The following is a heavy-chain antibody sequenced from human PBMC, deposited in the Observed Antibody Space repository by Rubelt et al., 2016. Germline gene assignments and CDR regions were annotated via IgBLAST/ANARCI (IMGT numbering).Heavy chain of an antibody. V-gene: IGHV1-2*02. CDR1: GYTFTGYY. CDR3: AREREITMISYGMDV. CDR2: INPNSGGT. D-gene: IGHD3-22*01. J-gene: IGHJ6*02. Sequence: QVQLVQSGAEVKKPGASVKVSCKASGYTFTGYYMHWVRQAPGQGLEWMGWINPNSGGTNYAQKFQGRVTMTRDTSISPAYMELSRLRSDDTAVYYCAREREITMISYGMDVWGQGITVTVSS.